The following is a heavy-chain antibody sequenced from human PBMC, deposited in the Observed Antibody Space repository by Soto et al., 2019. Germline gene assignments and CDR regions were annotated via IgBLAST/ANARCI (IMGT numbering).Heavy chain of an antibody. J-gene: IGHJ6*02. CDR1: GGSISTYY. CDR3: ARGGYGMDV. V-gene: IGHV4-59*01. Sequence: SETLSLTCTVSGGSISTYYWSWVRQPPGKGLEWIGYIYYSGSTNYNPSLKSRVTISVDTSKNQFSLKLSSVTAADTAVYYCARGGYGMDVWGQGTTVTVSS. CDR2: IYYSGST.